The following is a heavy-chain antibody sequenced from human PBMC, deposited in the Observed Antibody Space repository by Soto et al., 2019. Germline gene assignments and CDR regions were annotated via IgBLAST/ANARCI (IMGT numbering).Heavy chain of an antibody. CDR3: AKGRYYYDSSGLDY. V-gene: IGHV3-23*01. CDR2: IRGSGGST. J-gene: IGHJ4*02. D-gene: IGHD3-22*01. CDR1: GFTFSSYA. Sequence: GGSLRLSCAASGFTFSSYAMSWVRQAPGKGLEWVSGIRGSGGSTYDADSVKGRFTISRDNSKNTLYLQMNSLRAEDTAVYYCAKGRYYYDSSGLDYWGQGTLVTVSS.